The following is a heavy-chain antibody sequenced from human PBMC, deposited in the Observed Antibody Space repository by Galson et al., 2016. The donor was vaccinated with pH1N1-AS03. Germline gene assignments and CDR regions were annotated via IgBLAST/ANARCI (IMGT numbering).Heavy chain of an antibody. CDR2: IYHNGAT. CDR3: ARCGVSSSIDY. D-gene: IGHD6-6*01. J-gene: IGHJ4*02. Sequence: ETLSLPCAVSGASISNSNWWSWVRQTPETGLEWIGEIYHNGATNYLPSLKSRVAISLDTSKNQFSLKLTSVTAADTAVYYCARCGVSSSIDYWGQGTLVTVSS. CDR1: GASISNSNW. V-gene: IGHV4-4*02.